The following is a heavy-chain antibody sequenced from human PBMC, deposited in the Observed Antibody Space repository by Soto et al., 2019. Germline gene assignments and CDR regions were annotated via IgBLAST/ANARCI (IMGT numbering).Heavy chain of an antibody. V-gene: IGHV4-30-4*01. CDR3: ARGIVVVPAAIGWFDT. Sequence: SETLSLTCTVSGGSISSGDYYWSWIRQPPGKGLEWIGYIYYSGSTYYNPSLKSRVTISVDTSKNQFSLKLSSVTAADTAVYYCARGIVVVPAAIGWFDTWGQGTLVTVSS. J-gene: IGHJ5*02. CDR1: GGSISSGDYY. D-gene: IGHD2-2*01. CDR2: IYYSGST.